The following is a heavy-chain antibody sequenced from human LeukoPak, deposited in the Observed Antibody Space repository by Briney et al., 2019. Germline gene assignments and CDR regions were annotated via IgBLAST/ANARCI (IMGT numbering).Heavy chain of an antibody. Sequence: GGSLRLSCAASGFTVSSNYMTWVRQAPGKGLEWVANIKEDGSEKYHVDLVKGRFTISRDNAKNSLYLQMNSLRAEDTAVYYCARWGHLIRQAAGDYWGQGTLVIVSS. CDR2: IKEDGSEK. CDR1: GFTVSSNY. D-gene: IGHD6-25*01. CDR3: ARWGHLIRQAAGDY. J-gene: IGHJ4*02. V-gene: IGHV3-7*03.